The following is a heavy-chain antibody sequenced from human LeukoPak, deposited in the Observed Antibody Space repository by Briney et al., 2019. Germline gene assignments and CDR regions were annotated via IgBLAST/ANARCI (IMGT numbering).Heavy chain of an antibody. D-gene: IGHD3-3*01. J-gene: IGHJ5*02. V-gene: IGHV1-69*13. CDR3: ASSGDFWSGQTNWFDP. CDR2: IIPILGTA. Sequence: SVKVSCKASGGTFSSYAISWVRQAPGQGLEWMGGIIPILGTANYAQKFQGRVTITADESTSTAYMELSSLRSENTAVYYCASSGDFWSGQTNWFDPWGQGTLVTVSS. CDR1: GGTFSSYA.